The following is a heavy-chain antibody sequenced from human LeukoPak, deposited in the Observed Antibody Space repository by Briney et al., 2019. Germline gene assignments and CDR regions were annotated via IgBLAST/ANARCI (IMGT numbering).Heavy chain of an antibody. CDR3: AKREEYYYYYMDV. Sequence: GGSLRLSCAASGFTFSSYAMSWVRQAPGKGLEWVSAISGSGGSTYYAASVKGRFTISRDNSKNTLYLQMNSLRAEDTAVYYCAKREEYYYYYMDVWGKGTTVTVSS. V-gene: IGHV3-23*01. J-gene: IGHJ6*03. CDR1: GFTFSSYA. CDR2: ISGSGGST.